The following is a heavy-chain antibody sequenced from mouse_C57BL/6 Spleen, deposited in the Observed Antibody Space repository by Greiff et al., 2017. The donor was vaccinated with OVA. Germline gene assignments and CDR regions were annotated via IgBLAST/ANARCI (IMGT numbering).Heavy chain of an antibody. CDR1: GYTFTDYE. D-gene: IGHD1-1*01. CDR2: IDPETGGT. V-gene: IGHV1-15*01. Sequence: QVQLQQSGAELVRPGASVTLSCKASGYTFTDYEMHWVKQTPVHGLEWIGAIDPETGGTAYNQKFKGKAILTADKSSSTAYMELRSLTSEDSAVYYCTRICYYYFCCWGKGTTLTVAS. CDR3: TRICYYYFCC. J-gene: IGHJ2*01.